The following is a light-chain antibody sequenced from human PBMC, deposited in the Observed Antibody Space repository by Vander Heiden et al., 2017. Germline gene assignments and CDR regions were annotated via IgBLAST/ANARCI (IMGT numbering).Light chain of an antibody. CDR1: TGGVTSGSY. CDR2: SIR. V-gene: IGLV7-43*01. J-gene: IGLJ3*02. Sequence: QTVVTQEPSLTVSPGGTVTLTCASSTGGVTSGSYPNWFQQKPGQAPRTLIYSIRNQHPCTPARFSGSLLGGKAALTLSGVQPEDEAEYYCLLYDGCGWVFGGGTKLTVL. CDR3: LLYDGCGWV.